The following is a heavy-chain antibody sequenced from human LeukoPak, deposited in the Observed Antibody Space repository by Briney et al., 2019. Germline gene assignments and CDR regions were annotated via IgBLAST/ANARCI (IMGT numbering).Heavy chain of an antibody. D-gene: IGHD1-14*01. CDR3: ATETNGRHYDY. CDR1: GLTFSTSG. CDR2: IGPTGSDR. V-gene: IGHV3-21*06. Sequence: GGSLRLSCTASGLTFSTSGFNWVRQAPGKGLEWVASIGPTGSDRYHADSIKGRFTISRDNANNFLYLQMNNLRAEDTAVYYCATETNGRHYDYWGQGTLLTVSS. J-gene: IGHJ4*02.